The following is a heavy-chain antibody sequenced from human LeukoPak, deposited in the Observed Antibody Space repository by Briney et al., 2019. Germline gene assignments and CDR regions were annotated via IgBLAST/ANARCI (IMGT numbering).Heavy chain of an antibody. Sequence: SETLSLTCAVYGGSFSGYYWSWIRQPPGKGLEWTGEINHSGSTNYNPSLKSRVTISVDTSKNQFSLKLSSVTAADTAVYYCARGRYSSSWYLGGYFDYWGQGTLVTVSS. V-gene: IGHV4-34*01. CDR2: INHSGST. D-gene: IGHD6-13*01. CDR3: ARGRYSSSWYLGGYFDY. J-gene: IGHJ4*02. CDR1: GGSFSGYY.